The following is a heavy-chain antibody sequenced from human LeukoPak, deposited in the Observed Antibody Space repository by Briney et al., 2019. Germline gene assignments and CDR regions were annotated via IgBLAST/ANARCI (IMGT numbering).Heavy chain of an antibody. J-gene: IGHJ4*02. CDR2: IIPILGIA. CDR1: GGTFSSYT. V-gene: IGHV1-69*02. D-gene: IGHD4-11*01. Sequence: ASVKVSCKASGGTFSSYTISWVRQAPGQGLEWMGRIIPILGIANYAQKFQGRVTITADKSTSTAYMELSSLRFEDTAVYYCARVSARDYSNIGGWGQGTLVTVSS. CDR3: ARVSARDYSNIGG.